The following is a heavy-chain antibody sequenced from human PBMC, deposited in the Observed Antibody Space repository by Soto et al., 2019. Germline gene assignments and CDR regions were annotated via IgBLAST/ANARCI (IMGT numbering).Heavy chain of an antibody. V-gene: IGHV3-23*01. J-gene: IGHJ6*02. Sequence: PGGSLRLSCAASGFTFSSYAMSWVRQAPGKGLEWVSAISGSGGSTYYADSVKGRFTISRDNSKNTLYLQMNSLRAEDTAVYYCAKDPITMVRPLYYGMDVWGQGTTVTVSS. CDR2: ISGSGGST. CDR3: AKDPITMVRPLYYGMDV. D-gene: IGHD3-10*01. CDR1: GFTFSSYA.